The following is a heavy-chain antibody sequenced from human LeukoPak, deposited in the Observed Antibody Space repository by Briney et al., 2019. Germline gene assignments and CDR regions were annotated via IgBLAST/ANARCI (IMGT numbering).Heavy chain of an antibody. CDR3: AKAGTRYNYYGSGSVDY. CDR2: ISSSSSYI. V-gene: IGHV3-21*04. CDR1: GFTFSSYA. Sequence: GEALRLSCAASGFTFSSYAMSWVRQAPGKGLEWVSAISSSSSYIYYADSVKGRFTISRDNAKNSLYLQMNSLRAEDMALYYCAKAGTRYNYYGSGSVDYWGQGTLVTVSS. D-gene: IGHD3-10*01. J-gene: IGHJ4*02.